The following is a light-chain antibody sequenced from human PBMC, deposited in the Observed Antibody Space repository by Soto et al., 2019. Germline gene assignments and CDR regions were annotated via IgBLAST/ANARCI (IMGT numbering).Light chain of an antibody. V-gene: IGLV1-40*01. J-gene: IGLJ2*01. CDR3: QSYDSSLSGVV. CDR1: SPNIGAGYD. Sequence: QSVLTQPPSVSGAPGQRVTISCTGSSPNIGAGYDVHWYQQLPGTAPKLPIYGNSNRPSGVPDRFSGSKSGTSASLAITGLQAEDEADYYCQSYDSSLSGVVFGGGTKVTVL. CDR2: GNS.